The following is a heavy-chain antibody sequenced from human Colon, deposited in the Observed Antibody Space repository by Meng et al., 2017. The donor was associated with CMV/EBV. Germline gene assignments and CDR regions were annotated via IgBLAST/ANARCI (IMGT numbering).Heavy chain of an antibody. D-gene: IGHD2-2*01. V-gene: IGHV3-30*03. CDR2: ISYDGANT. CDR3: ARDFGEYRHSDLLDY. CDR1: GFTFSRFW. Sequence: GESLKISCAASGFTFSRFWIHWVRQAPGKGLEWVAVISYDGANTYYAHYVKGRFTISRDNSMNTVYLQMNSLRPEDSAVYYCARDFGEYRHSDLLDYWGQGTLVTVSS. J-gene: IGHJ4*02.